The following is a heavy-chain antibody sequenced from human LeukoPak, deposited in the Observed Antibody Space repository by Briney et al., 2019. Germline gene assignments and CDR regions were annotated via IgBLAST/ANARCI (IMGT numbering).Heavy chain of an antibody. V-gene: IGHV1-2*02. D-gene: IGHD6-13*01. J-gene: IGHJ4*02. CDR1: GYTFTGYY. Sequence: ASVKVSCKASGYTFTGYYMHWVRQAPGQGLEWMGWINPNSGGTNYAQKFQGRVTTTRDTSISTAYMELSRLRSDDTAVYYCARDLNPGIAAAGTYGYWGQGTLVTVSS. CDR2: INPNSGGT. CDR3: ARDLNPGIAAAGTYGY.